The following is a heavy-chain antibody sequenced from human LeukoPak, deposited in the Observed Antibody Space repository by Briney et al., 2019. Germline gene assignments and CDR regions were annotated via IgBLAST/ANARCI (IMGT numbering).Heavy chain of an antibody. CDR1: GFNFSSYA. V-gene: IGHV3-30*04. CDR2: ISYDGSNK. J-gene: IGHJ4*02. Sequence: GGSLRLYCAASGFNFSSYAMHWVGQAAGKGLAWVAVISYDGSNKYYADSVKGRFTISRDNPKNTLYLQMNSLRAEDTAVYYCARGLYNWNDGYYFDYWGQGTLVTVSS. D-gene: IGHD1-1*01. CDR3: ARGLYNWNDGYYFDY.